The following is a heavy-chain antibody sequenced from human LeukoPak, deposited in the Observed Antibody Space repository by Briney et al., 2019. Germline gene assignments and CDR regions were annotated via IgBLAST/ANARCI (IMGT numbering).Heavy chain of an antibody. Sequence: PSETLSLTCTVSGASISSYYWSWIRQPAGKALEWIGRIHVTGSTTYNPSLESRVTMSLDTSKNHFSLKLRSVTAADTAVYYCAKRFNYYDSSGYLDYWGQGTLVTVSS. J-gene: IGHJ4*02. CDR3: AKRFNYYDSSGYLDY. V-gene: IGHV4-4*07. CDR2: IHVTGST. D-gene: IGHD3-22*01. CDR1: GASISSYY.